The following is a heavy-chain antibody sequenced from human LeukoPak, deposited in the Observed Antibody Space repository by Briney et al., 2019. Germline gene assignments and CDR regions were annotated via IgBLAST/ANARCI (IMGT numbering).Heavy chain of an antibody. V-gene: IGHV4-59*11. CDR3: ARDLVTVTKGFDI. CDR2: ISYIGTT. Sequence: SETLSLTCAVSGDSFSSHYWTWIRQPPGRGLEWIGYISYIGTTNYNPSLKSRVTISVDTSKNQFSLKLSSVTTADTAVYYCARDLVTVTKGFDIWGLGTMVSVSS. J-gene: IGHJ3*02. D-gene: IGHD4-17*01. CDR1: GDSFSSHY.